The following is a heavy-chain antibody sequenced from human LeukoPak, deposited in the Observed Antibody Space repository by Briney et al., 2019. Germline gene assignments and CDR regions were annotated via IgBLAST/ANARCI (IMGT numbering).Heavy chain of an antibody. CDR3: ATESAMIVVV. J-gene: IGHJ4*02. CDR2: ISAYNGNT. D-gene: IGHD3-22*01. V-gene: IGHV1-18*01. CDR1: GYTFTSYG. Sequence: ASVKVSCKASGYTFTSYGISWVRQAPGQGLEWMGWISAYNGNTNYAQKLQGRVTMTEDTSTDTAYMELSSLRSEDTAVYYCATESAMIVVVWGQGTLVTVSS.